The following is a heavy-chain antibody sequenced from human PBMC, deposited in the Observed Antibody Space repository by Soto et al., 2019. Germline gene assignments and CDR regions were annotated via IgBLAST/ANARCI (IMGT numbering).Heavy chain of an antibody. CDR3: ARVPDSSGYYPMDY. V-gene: IGHV1-69*06. D-gene: IGHD3-22*01. CDR1: GGTFSSYA. Sequence: SVKVSCKASGGTFSSYAISWVRQAPGQGLEWMGGIIPIFGTANYAQKFQGRVTITADKSTSTAYMELSSLRSEDTAVYYCARVPDSSGYYPMDYWGQGTMVTLSS. J-gene: IGHJ4*02. CDR2: IIPIFGTA.